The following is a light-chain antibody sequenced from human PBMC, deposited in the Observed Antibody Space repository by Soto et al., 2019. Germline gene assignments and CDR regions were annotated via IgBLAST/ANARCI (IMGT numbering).Light chain of an antibody. CDR3: QQYYNWPPYT. J-gene: IGKJ2*01. Sequence: VMTQSPATLSVSPGDRATLSCRASQSVDTNVAWYQHKPGQAPRLLVYGASTRATGIPARFTGFGSGTDFTLTISGLQSDDFAVYYCQQYYNWPPYTFGQGTKRQIK. CDR2: GAS. V-gene: IGKV3-15*01. CDR1: QSVDTN.